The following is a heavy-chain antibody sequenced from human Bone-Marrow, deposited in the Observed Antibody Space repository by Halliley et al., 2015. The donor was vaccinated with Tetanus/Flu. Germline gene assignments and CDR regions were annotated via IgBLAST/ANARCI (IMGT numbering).Heavy chain of an antibody. CDR3: ARRESVTGAPFDY. J-gene: IGHJ4*02. D-gene: IGHD2-21*02. V-gene: IGHV5-51*01. CDR2: VYPEASDT. Sequence: GIVYPEASDTRYSPSFERQVPISADKSINIVSLQWTSLKASDTAMYFCARRESVTGAPFDYWGQGPLVTVSS.